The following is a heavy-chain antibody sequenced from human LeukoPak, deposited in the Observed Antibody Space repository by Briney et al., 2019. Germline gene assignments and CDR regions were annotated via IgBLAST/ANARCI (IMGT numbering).Heavy chain of an antibody. V-gene: IGHV1-69*04. D-gene: IGHD3-22*01. CDR3: AREGGGITMMGGYYFDY. J-gene: IGHJ4*02. CDR1: RGTVTRYI. Sequence: SLVKLCCKPSRGTVTRYIISWGPEAARQQGECWRRIILILSIANYTQKFQGRVTITADKSTSTAYMELSSLRSEDTAVYYCAREGGGITMMGGYYFDYWGREPWSPSP. CDR2: IILILSIA.